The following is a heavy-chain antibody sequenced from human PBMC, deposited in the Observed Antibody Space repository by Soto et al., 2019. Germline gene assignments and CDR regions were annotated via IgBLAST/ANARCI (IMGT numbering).Heavy chain of an antibody. V-gene: IGHV4-30-4*01. CDR1: GGSISSGDYY. CDR2: IYYSGST. D-gene: IGHD3-22*01. CDR3: ARGRYYDYSGYFH. Sequence: SETLSLTCTVSGGSISSGDYYWSWIRQPPGKGLEWIGYIYYSGSTYYNPSLKSRVTISVDTSKNQFSLKLSSVTAADTAVYYCARGRYYDYSGYFHWGQGTLVTVSX. J-gene: IGHJ4*02.